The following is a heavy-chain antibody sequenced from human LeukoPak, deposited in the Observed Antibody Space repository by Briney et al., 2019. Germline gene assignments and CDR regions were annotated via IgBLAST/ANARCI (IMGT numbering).Heavy chain of an antibody. CDR1: GFTFSSYA. Sequence: GGSLRLSCAASGFTFSSYAMSWVRQAPGKGLEWVSTIGGCGGSTYYADSVKGRFTISRDNAKNSLYLQMNSLRAEDTAVYYCARDRWGLDYWGQGTLVTVSA. D-gene: IGHD7-27*01. CDR2: IGGCGGST. V-gene: IGHV3-23*01. J-gene: IGHJ4*02. CDR3: ARDRWGLDY.